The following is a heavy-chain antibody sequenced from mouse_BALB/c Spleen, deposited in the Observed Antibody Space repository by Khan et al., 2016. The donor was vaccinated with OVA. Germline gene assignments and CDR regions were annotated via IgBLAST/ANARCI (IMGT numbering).Heavy chain of an antibody. J-gene: IGHJ3*01. D-gene: IGHD3-1*01. CDR3: ARGGSSGPAWFAY. Sequence: EVQLQESGPGLVKPSQSLSLTCSVTGYSITSGYFWNWIRQFPGNKLEWMGYIWYDGDSNYNPSLKNRISITRDTSKNQFFLKLNSVTPEDTATFYCARGGSSGPAWFAYWGQGTLVTVSP. V-gene: IGHV3-6*01. CDR1: GYSITSGYF. CDR2: IWYDGDS.